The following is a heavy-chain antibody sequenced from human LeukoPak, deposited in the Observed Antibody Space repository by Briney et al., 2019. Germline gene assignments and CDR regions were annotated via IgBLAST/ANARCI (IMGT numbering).Heavy chain of an antibody. J-gene: IGHJ5*02. CDR3: ARRDGRRGSSWRKNWFDP. Sequence: SETLSLTCAVYGGSFSGYYRSWIRQPPGKGLEWIGEINHSGSTNYNPSLKSRVTISVDTSKNQFSLKLSSVTAADTAVYYCARRDGRRGSSWRKNWFDPWGQGTLVTVSS. V-gene: IGHV4-34*01. CDR1: GGSFSGYY. D-gene: IGHD6-13*01. CDR2: INHSGST.